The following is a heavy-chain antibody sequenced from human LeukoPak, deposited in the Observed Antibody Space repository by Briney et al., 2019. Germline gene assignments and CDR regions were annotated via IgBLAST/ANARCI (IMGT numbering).Heavy chain of an antibody. D-gene: IGHD5-12*01. CDR2: INTKGET. Sequence: PSETLSLTCTVSGVSMSAYQWSWVRQSPEKGLEWTGCINTKGETSYNPSLKSRVTTSVDTSKSQFSLNLSSVTAADTAVYYCARMGGYSGYATHWGQGTLVTVSS. CDR1: GVSMSAYQ. J-gene: IGHJ4*02. CDR3: ARMGGYSGYATH. V-gene: IGHV4-4*09.